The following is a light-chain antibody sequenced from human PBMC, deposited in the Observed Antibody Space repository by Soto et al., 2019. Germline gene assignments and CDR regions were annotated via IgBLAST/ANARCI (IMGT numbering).Light chain of an antibody. CDR3: QQYGSSPLVT. Sequence: EIVLTQSPGTLSLSPGERATLSCRASQSVSSSYLAWYQQRPGQAPRLLIYGTSSRATGIPDRFSGSGSGTDFTHSISRLKPEDFEVYYCQQYGSSPLVTFGQGTRLEIK. J-gene: IGKJ5*01. V-gene: IGKV3-20*01. CDR1: QSVSSSY. CDR2: GTS.